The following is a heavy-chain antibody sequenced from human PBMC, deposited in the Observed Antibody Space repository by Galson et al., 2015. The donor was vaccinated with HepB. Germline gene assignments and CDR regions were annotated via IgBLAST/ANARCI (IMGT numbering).Heavy chain of an antibody. J-gene: IGHJ2*01. CDR2: IDTSYTHK. CDR3: ARDAGNPYWYFDI. V-gene: IGHV3-11*06. CDR1: GFTFSDYY. Sequence: SLRLSCAGSGFTFSDYYVSWARQAPGKGLEWISYIDTSYTHKNYADSVKGRFTISRDNAKSSLYLQMNSLRVEDTAVYYCARDAGNPYWYFDIWGRGTLVTVTP. D-gene: IGHD6-13*01.